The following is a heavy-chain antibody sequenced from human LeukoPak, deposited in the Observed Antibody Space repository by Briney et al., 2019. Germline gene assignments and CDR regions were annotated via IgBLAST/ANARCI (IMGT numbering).Heavy chain of an antibody. CDR2: IYSGGST. D-gene: IGHD3-10*01. CDR1: GFTVSSNY. CDR3: AKDSAFYYIDV. J-gene: IGHJ6*03. V-gene: IGHV3-53*01. Sequence: GGSLRLSCAASGFTVSSNYMSWVRQAPGKGLEWVSVIYSGGSTYYADSVKGRFTISRDNSKNTLYLQMNSLRAEDTAVYYCAKDSAFYYIDVWGKGTTVIISS.